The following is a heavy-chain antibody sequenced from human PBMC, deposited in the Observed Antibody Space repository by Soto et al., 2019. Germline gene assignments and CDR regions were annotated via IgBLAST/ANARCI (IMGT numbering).Heavy chain of an antibody. J-gene: IGHJ6*02. D-gene: IGHD6-13*01. CDR3: ARACTSSPRRGMDV. V-gene: IGHV5-10-1*01. CDR2: IDPSDSYT. Sequence: PGESLKISCKGSGYSFTSYWISWVRQLPGKGLEWMGRIDPSDSYTNYSPSFQGHVTISADKSISTAYLQWSSLKASDTAMYYCARACTSSPRRGMDVWGQGTTVTVSS. CDR1: GYSFTSYW.